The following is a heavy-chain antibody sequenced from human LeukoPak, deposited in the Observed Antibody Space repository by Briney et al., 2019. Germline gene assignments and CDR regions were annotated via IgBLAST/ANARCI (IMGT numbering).Heavy chain of an antibody. CDR1: GYSMSSGYY. D-gene: IGHD3-3*01. CDR2: IYYSGST. J-gene: IGHJ4*02. V-gene: IGHV4-38-2*01. CDR3: ARGLAPPTIFGVDY. Sequence: KPSETLSLTCAVTGYSMSSGYYWGWIRQPPGKGLEWIGSIYYSGSTYYNPSLKSRVTISVDTSKNQFSLKLSSVTAADTAVYYCARGLAPPTIFGVDYWGQGTLVTVSS.